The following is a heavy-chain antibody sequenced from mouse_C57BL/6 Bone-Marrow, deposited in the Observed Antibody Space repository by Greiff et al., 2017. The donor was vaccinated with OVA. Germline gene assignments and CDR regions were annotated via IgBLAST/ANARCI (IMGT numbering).Heavy chain of an antibody. V-gene: IGHV3-6*01. CDR3: ARDSNYGRDYYAMDY. J-gene: IGHJ4*01. CDR2: ISYDGSN. Sequence: EVQLQQSGPGLVKPSQSLSLTCSVTGYSITSGYYWNWIRQFPGNKLEWMGYISYDGSNNYNPSLKNRISITRDTSKNQFFLKLNSVTTEDTATYYCARDSNYGRDYYAMDYWGQGTSVTVSS. D-gene: IGHD2-5*01. CDR1: GYSITSGYY.